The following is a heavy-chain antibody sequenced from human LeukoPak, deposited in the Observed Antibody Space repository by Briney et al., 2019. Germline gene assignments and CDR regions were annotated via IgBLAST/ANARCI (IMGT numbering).Heavy chain of an antibody. CDR1: GFTFSSYS. CDR3: ARISAIDY. CDR2: ISSSSTI. J-gene: IGHJ4*02. Sequence: GGSLRLSCAASGFTFSSYSMNWVRQAPGKGLEWVSYISSSSTIYYADSVKGRFTISRDNAKNSLYLQMNSLRDEDTAVYYCARISAIDYWGQGTLVTVSS. V-gene: IGHV3-48*02.